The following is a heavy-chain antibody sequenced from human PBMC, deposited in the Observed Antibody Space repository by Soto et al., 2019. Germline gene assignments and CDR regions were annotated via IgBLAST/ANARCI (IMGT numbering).Heavy chain of an antibody. Sequence: QVQLVQSGAEVKKPGSSVKVSCKASGGTFSSYAISWVRQAPGQGLEWMGGIIPIFGTANYAQKFQGRVTITADESTSTAYMELSSLRSEDTAVYYCARVGSSSTICYQYYYYYGIDVWGQGTTVTVSS. V-gene: IGHV1-69*01. CDR3: ARVGSSSTICYQYYYYYGIDV. CDR2: IIPIFGTA. J-gene: IGHJ6*02. D-gene: IGHD2-2*01. CDR1: GGTFSSYA.